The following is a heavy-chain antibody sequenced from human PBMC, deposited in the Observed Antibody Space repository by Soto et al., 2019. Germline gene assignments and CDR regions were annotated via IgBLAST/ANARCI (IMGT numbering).Heavy chain of an antibody. J-gene: IGHJ6*04. V-gene: IGHV1-2*02. Sequence: ASVKVSCKASGYTFTGYYMHWVRQAPGQGLEWMGWINPNSGGTNYAQKFQGRVTMTRDTSISTAYMELSRLRSDDTAVYYCARGGFLEWLSYYYGMAVWGKGTRVTVSS. CDR2: INPNSGGT. D-gene: IGHD3-3*01. CDR1: GYTFTGYY. CDR3: ARGGFLEWLSYYYGMAV.